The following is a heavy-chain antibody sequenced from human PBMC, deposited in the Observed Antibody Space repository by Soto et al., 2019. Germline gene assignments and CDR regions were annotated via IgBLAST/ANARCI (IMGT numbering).Heavy chain of an antibody. J-gene: IGHJ4*02. CDR1: GITFSSYW. D-gene: IGHD6-19*01. CDR3: ARAGYSSGWRFDY. Sequence: PGGSLRLSCAASGITFSSYWMNWVRQAPGKGLEWVANIKQDGSEKNYVDSVKGRFTISRDNAKNSLYLQMNSLTAEDTAVYYWARAGYSSGWRFDYWGQGTLVTVSS. V-gene: IGHV3-7*01. CDR2: IKQDGSEK.